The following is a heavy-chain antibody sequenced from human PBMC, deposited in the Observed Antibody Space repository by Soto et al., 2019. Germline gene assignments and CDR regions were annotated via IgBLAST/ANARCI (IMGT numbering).Heavy chain of an antibody. J-gene: IGHJ4*02. Sequence: QVQLVQSGAEVKRPGSSVKVSCKASGVTFAFHSINWVRQAPGLGLEWMGRINPILSMSNYAQRFQGRVTMPADKSTSTAYMVRRSLRSEDTAMFYWATIFGSGYLAFDYWGQGALVASSS. D-gene: IGHD3-10*01. CDR3: ATIFGSGYLAFDY. V-gene: IGHV1-69*02. CDR1: GVTFAFHS. CDR2: INPILSMS.